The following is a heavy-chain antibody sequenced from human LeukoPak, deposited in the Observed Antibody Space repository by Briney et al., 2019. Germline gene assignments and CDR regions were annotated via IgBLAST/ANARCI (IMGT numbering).Heavy chain of an antibody. CDR3: AREGYSNHYGMDV. J-gene: IGHJ6*02. V-gene: IGHV3-33*01. CDR1: GFTFSSCG. CDR2: IWYDGSNK. Sequence: PGRSLRLSCAPSGFTFSSCGMHWVRQAPGKGLEWVAVIWYDGSNKYHADSVKGRFTISRDNSKNTLYLQMNSLRAEDTAVYYCAREGYSNHYGMDVWGQGTTVTVSS. D-gene: IGHD4-11*01.